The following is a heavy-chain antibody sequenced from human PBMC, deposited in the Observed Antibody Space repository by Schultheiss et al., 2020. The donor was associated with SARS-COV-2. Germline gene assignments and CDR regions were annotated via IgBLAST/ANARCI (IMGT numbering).Heavy chain of an antibody. CDR2: ISSSSSYI. V-gene: IGHV3-21*01. CDR3: ARDSYFDY. J-gene: IGHJ4*02. Sequence: GESLKISCAASGFTVSSNYMSWVRQAPGKGLEWVSSISSSSSYIYYADSVKGRFTISRDNAKNSLYLQMNSLRAEDTAVYYCARDSYFDYWGQGTLVTVSS. CDR1: GFTVSSNY.